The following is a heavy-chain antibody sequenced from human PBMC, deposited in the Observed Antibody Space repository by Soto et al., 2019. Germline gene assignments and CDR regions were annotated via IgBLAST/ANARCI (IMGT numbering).Heavy chain of an antibody. CDR3: AREGPAPYYYYGMDV. J-gene: IGHJ6*02. CDR2: ISAYNGNT. V-gene: IGHV1-18*01. Sequence: QVQVVQSGGEVKKPGASVKVSCKTSGYSFTTYGISWVRQAPGQGLEWMGWISAYNGNTNYAQKLQGRVTMTTDTSTITAYMELMSLRSDDTALYYCAREGPAPYYYYGMDVWGQGSTVTVSS. CDR1: GYSFTTYG.